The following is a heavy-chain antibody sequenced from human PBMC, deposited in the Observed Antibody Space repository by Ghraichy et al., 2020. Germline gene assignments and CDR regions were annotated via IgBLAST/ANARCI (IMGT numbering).Heavy chain of an antibody. J-gene: IGHJ6*03. Sequence: SETLSLTCAVYGGSFSGYYWSWIRQPPGKGLEWIGEINHSGSTNYNQSLKSRVTITVDTSKNQFSLKLSSVTAADTAVYYCARGRGLYCSGGSCYSGGYYYYYYLHVWGKGPTVTVSS. V-gene: IGHV4-34*01. CDR3: ARGRGLYCSGGSCYSGGYYYYYYLHV. CDR1: GGSFSGYY. D-gene: IGHD2-15*01. CDR2: INHSGST.